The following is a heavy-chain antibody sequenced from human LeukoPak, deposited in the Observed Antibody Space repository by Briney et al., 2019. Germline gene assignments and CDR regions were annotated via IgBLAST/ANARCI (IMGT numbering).Heavy chain of an antibody. CDR2: IYHSGST. D-gene: IGHD3-9*01. V-gene: IGHV4-38-2*02. Sequence: SETLSLTCTVSGYSISSGYYWGWTRQPPGKGLEWIGSIYHSGSTYYNPSLKSRVTISVDTSKNQFSLKLSSVTAADTAVYYCARGKTYYDILTGHAGYYMDVWGKGTTVTVSS. J-gene: IGHJ6*03. CDR3: ARGKTYYDILTGHAGYYMDV. CDR1: GYSISSGYY.